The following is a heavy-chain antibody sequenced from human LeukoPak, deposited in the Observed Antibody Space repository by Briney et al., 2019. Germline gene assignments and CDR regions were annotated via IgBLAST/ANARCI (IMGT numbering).Heavy chain of an antibody. V-gene: IGHV3-11*04. CDR3: ARASGGYCSGGSCYVH. CDR2: ISSSGSTI. D-gene: IGHD2-15*01. J-gene: IGHJ4*02. CDR1: GFTFSDYS. Sequence: GGSLRLSCGASGFTFSDYSMSWIRQAPGKGLEWVSYISSSGSTIYYADSVKARFTISRDNAKNSLYLQMNSLRAEDTAVYYCARASGGYCSGGSCYVHWGQGTLVTVSS.